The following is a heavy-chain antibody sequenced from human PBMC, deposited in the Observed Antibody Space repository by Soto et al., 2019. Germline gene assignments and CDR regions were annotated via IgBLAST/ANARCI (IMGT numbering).Heavy chain of an antibody. Sequence: SETLSLTCTVGSISTYYWNWIRQPPGKGLEWIGYIYYMGSTNYNPSLKSRVTISVDTSKNQFSLKLTSVTAADTAVYYCARDKITGLFDYWGQGTLVTVSS. CDR2: IYYMGST. J-gene: IGHJ4*02. V-gene: IGHV4-59*12. CDR3: ARDKITGLFDY. CDR1: SISTYY. D-gene: IGHD2-8*02.